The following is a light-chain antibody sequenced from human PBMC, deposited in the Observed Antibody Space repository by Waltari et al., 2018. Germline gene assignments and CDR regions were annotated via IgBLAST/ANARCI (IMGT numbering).Light chain of an antibody. CDR1: SSHIGDSA. CDR3: AAWDVSLNALI. J-gene: IGLJ2*01. V-gene: IGLV1-36*01. CDR2: YDD. Sequence: QSALTQPPSVSGAPRQRVTISGSGSSSHIGDSAVNWYQQFPGKSPKLVIYYDDLLPSGVSDRFSGSKSGSSASLAISGLQSEDEALYFCAAWDVSLNALIFGGGTKLTVL.